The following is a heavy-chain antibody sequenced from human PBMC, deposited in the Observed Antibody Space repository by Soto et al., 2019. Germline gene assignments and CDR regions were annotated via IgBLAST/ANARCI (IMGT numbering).Heavy chain of an antibody. J-gene: IGHJ6*02. Sequence: PSETLSLTCAVYGGSFSGYYWSWIRQPPGKGLEWIGEINHSGSTNYNPSLKSRLTISVDTSKNQLSLRVRSVTAADTAVYYCARDWASHGMDVWGQGTTVTVSS. V-gene: IGHV4-34*01. CDR3: ARDWASHGMDV. CDR1: GGSFSGYY. D-gene: IGHD3-16*01. CDR2: INHSGST.